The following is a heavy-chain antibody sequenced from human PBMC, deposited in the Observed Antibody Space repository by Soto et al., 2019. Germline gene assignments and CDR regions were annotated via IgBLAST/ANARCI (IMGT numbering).Heavy chain of an antibody. V-gene: IGHV1-2*02. CDR1: GYTFTGYY. Sequence: RASVKVSCKASGYTFTGYYMHWVRQAPGQGLEWMGWINPNSGGTNYAQKFQGRVTMTRDTSISTAYMELSRLRSDDTAVYYCARDCLKQWLHHDGYFQHWGQGTLVTVSS. CDR2: INPNSGGT. J-gene: IGHJ1*01. CDR3: ARDCLKQWLHHDGYFQH. D-gene: IGHD6-19*01.